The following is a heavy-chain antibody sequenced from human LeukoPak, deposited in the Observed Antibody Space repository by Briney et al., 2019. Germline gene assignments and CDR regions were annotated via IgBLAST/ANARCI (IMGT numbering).Heavy chain of an antibody. CDR1: GFTVSSNY. V-gene: IGHV3-23*01. J-gene: IGHJ4*02. CDR2: ISGSGGST. CDR3: AKYPPIRYFDWLSYYFDY. D-gene: IGHD3-9*01. Sequence: PGGSLRLSCAASGFTVSSNYMSWVRQAPGKGLEWVSAISGSGGSTYYADSVKGRFTISRDNSKNTLYLQMNSLRAEDTAVYYCAKYPPIRYFDWLSYYFDYWGQGTLVTVSS.